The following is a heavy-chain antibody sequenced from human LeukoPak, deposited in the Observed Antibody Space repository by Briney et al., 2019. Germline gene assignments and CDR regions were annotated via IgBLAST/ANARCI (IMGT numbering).Heavy chain of an antibody. V-gene: IGHV1-46*01. CDR3: ARTDTAMVPYYYYYGMDV. CDR2: INPSGGST. J-gene: IGHJ6*04. Sequence: ASVKVSCKASGYTFTSYYMHWVRQAPGQGLERMGIINPSGGSTSYAQKFQGRVTMTRDTSTSTVYMELSSLRSEDTAVYYCARTDTAMVPYYYYYGMDVWGKGTTVTVSS. CDR1: GYTFTSYY. D-gene: IGHD5-18*01.